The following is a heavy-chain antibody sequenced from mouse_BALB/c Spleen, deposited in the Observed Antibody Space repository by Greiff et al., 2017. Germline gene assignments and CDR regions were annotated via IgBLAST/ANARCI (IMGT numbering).Heavy chain of an antibody. Sequence: EVKLQESGAELVKPGASVKLSCTASGFNIKDTYMHWVKQRPEQGLEWIGRIDPANGNTKYDPKFQGKATITADTSSNTAYLQLSSLTSEDTAVYYCASPYGYVDYFAYWGQGTTLTVSA. CDR2: IDPANGNT. V-gene: IGHV14-3*02. CDR1: GFNIKDTY. CDR3: ASPYGYVDYFAY. J-gene: IGHJ2*01. D-gene: IGHD1-2*01.